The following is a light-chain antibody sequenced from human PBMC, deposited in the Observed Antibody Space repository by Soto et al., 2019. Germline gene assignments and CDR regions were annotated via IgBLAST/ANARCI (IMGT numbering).Light chain of an antibody. CDR3: QQYNKWPLFT. J-gene: IGKJ3*01. V-gene: IGKV3-15*01. CDR1: QSVGNN. Sequence: EILMTQSPATLSVSPGERATLSCRASQSVGNNLAWYQQRPAQAPRLLIYGASTRATGIPARFRGSGSGTEFTLTISSLQSADFAVYYCQQYNKWPLFTFGPGTRVDI. CDR2: GAS.